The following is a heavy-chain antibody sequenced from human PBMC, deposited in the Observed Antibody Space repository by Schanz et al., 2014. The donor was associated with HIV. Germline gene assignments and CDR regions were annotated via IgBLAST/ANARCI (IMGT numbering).Heavy chain of an antibody. J-gene: IGHJ4*02. Sequence: VQLVESGGGVVQPGRSLRVSCAASGFTFDNYGMHWVRQAPGKGLEWVSSIGSGGGYKYYADSVNGRFTISRDNAKNSLHLQMSRLGAEDTAVYYCARDLHDYGDARTDYWGQGILVTVSS. CDR3: ARDLHDYGDARTDY. CDR1: GFTFDNYG. CDR2: IGSGGGYK. V-gene: IGHV3-21*06. D-gene: IGHD4-17*01.